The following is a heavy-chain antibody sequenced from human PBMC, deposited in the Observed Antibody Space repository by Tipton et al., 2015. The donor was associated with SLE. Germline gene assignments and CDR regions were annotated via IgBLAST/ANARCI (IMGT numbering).Heavy chain of an antibody. CDR2: ISSSSSYI. CDR3: AKSDHSSDAFDI. Sequence: SLRLSCAASGFTFDDYAMPWVRQAPGKGLEWGSSISSSSSYIYYADSVKGRFTISRDNAKNSLYLQMNSLRAEDTAVYYCAKSDHSSDAFDIWGQGTMVTVSS. J-gene: IGHJ3*02. D-gene: IGHD3-22*01. CDR1: GFTFDDYA. V-gene: IGHV3-21*01.